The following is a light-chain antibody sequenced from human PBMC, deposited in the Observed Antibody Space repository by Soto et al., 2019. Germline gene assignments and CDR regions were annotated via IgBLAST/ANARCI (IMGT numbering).Light chain of an antibody. CDR2: GAS. CDR1: QSVSSN. CDR3: KQYNNWPT. J-gene: IGKJ1*01. V-gene: IGKV3-15*01. Sequence: ELVLTQSPATLSLSPGERATLSCRASQSVSSNLAWYQQKPGQAPRLLIYGASTRATGIQARFSGSGSGTEFTLTIRSLQSEDFAVYYCKQYNNWPTFGQGTKVDIK.